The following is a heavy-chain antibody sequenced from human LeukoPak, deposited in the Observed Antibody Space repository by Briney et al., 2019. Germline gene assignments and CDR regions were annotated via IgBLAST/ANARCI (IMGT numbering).Heavy chain of an antibody. CDR1: GFPFSSYE. CDR2: ISSGSSTV. Sequence: GGSLRLSCAASGFPFSSYEMNWVRQAPGKGLEWLSYISSGSSTVFYADSVKGRFTISRDNAKNTLYLQMNSLRAEDTAVYYCARDRAYTQDYWGQGTRVTVSA. CDR3: ARDRAYTQDY. J-gene: IGHJ4*02. D-gene: IGHD4-11*01. V-gene: IGHV3-48*01.